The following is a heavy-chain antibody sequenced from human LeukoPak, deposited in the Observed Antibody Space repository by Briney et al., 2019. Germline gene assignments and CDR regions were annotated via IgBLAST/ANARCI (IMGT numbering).Heavy chain of an antibody. J-gene: IGHJ4*02. CDR1: GFTFSSYG. D-gene: IGHD3-22*01. Sequence: PGGSLRLSCAASGFTFSSYGMHWVRQAPGKGLEWVAVISYDGSNKYYADSVKGRFTISRDNSKNTLYLQMNSLRAEDTAVYYCAKDRDSSGYKEPFDYWGQGTLVTVSS. V-gene: IGHV3-30*18. CDR2: ISYDGSNK. CDR3: AKDRDSSGYKEPFDY.